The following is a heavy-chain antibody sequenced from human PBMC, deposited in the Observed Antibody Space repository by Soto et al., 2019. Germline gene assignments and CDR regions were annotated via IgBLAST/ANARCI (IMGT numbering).Heavy chain of an antibody. J-gene: IGHJ4*02. V-gene: IGHV3-33*01. Sequence: GSLRLSCXASGFTFSSYGMHWVRQAPGKGLEWVAVIWYDGNNKYYADSVKGRFTISRDNSKNTLYVQMTSLRAEDTAIYYCARGLHSLFDYWGQGTLVTVSS. CDR2: IWYDGNNK. CDR3: ARGLHSLFDY. CDR1: GFTFSSYG. D-gene: IGHD2-21*01.